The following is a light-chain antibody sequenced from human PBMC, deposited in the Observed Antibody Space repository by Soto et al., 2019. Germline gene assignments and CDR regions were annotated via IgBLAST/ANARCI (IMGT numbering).Light chain of an antibody. CDR1: QSISSW. V-gene: IGKV1-5*03. CDR2: KGS. Sequence: DIQMTQSPSTLSASVGDRVTITCRASQSISSWLAWYQQKPGKAPKLLIYKGSTLESGVPSRFSGSGSGTEFTLTISSLQPDDFATYYCQQYNSYPTFGQGTRWRL. J-gene: IGKJ5*01. CDR3: QQYNSYPT.